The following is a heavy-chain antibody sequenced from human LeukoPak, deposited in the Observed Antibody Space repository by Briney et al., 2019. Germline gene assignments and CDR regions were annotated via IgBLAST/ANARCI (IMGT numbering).Heavy chain of an antibody. CDR3: AKNPDSSGWKFFDY. J-gene: IGHJ4*02. CDR1: GFSLRNYG. Sequence: GGSLRLSCAASGFSLRNYGLHWVRQAPGKGLEWVSFIRYDGTIKYYADSVKGRFTISRDNSNNTLYLQMNGLRADDTAVYYCAKNPDSSGWKFFDYWGQGTLVTVSS. D-gene: IGHD6-19*01. CDR2: IRYDGTIK. V-gene: IGHV3-30*02.